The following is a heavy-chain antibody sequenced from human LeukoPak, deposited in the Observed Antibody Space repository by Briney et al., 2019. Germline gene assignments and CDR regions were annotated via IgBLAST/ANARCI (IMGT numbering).Heavy chain of an antibody. CDR3: ARMLYGDSVNYFDY. Sequence: SGPALVKPTQTLTLTCTLSGFSLSTSGMCVSWIRQPPGKALEWLALIDWDDNKSYTTSLKTRLTISKDTSKNQVVLTMSNVDPVDTATYYCARMLYGDSVNYFDYWGQGTLVTVSS. J-gene: IGHJ4*02. D-gene: IGHD4-17*01. CDR2: IDWDDNK. CDR1: GFSLSTSGMC. V-gene: IGHV2-70*01.